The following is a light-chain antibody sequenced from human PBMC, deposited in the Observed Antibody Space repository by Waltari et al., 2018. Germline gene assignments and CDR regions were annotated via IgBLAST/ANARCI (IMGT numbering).Light chain of an antibody. CDR1: SSNIGSNY. V-gene: IGLV1-47*01. Sequence: QSVLTQPPSASGTPGQRVTISCSGSSSNIGSNYVYWYQQLPGTAPTLLIYRNDEQPSGVPDRFSVSKSGSSASLAISGLRSEDEADYYCAAWDDSLSGPVFGGGTKLTVL. CDR3: AAWDDSLSGPV. CDR2: RND. J-gene: IGLJ2*01.